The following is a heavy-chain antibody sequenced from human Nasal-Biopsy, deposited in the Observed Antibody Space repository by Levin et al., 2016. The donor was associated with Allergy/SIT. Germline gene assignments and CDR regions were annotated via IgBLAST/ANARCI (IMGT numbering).Heavy chain of an antibody. J-gene: IGHJ4*01. V-gene: IGHV4-39*01. CDR3: ARLRFGEIGSRFDF. D-gene: IGHD1-26*01. Sequence: SETLSLTCSVSGVSITSSTYYWAWIRQPPGRGLEWLGTIYYSGSTLYNPSLKSRVALSMDTSTNQFSLKLSSVAAADTAVYYCARLRFGEIGSRFDFWGLGTLVNVSS. CDR2: IYYSGST. CDR1: GVSITSSTYY.